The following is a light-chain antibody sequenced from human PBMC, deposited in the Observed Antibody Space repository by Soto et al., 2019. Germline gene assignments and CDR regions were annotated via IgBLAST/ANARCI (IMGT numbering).Light chain of an antibody. CDR3: QQYNSYSPWT. J-gene: IGKJ1*01. V-gene: IGKV1-5*01. Sequence: DIQMTQSPSTLSASVGDRVTVTCRASQSISNLLAWYQQKPGKAPKLLSYDASSLEGGVPSRFSGSGSGTEFTLTISSLQPDDFATYYCQQYNSYSPWTFGQGTKVEIK. CDR1: QSISNL. CDR2: DAS.